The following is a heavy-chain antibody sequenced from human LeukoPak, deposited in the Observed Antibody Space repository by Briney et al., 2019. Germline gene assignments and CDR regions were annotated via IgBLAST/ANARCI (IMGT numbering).Heavy chain of an antibody. CDR3: TTIKRGNIFGYFDF. Sequence: SETLSLTCTVSGGSMTTHHWNWIRQTPGKGLEWIGYVFDSGRTKENPSLKSRVTLSADTSKNQLSLRLSSGTAGDTVVYYCTTIKRGNIFGYFDFWGQGILVTVSS. J-gene: IGHJ4*02. CDR2: VFDSGRT. V-gene: IGHV4-59*11. CDR1: GGSMTTHH. D-gene: IGHD3-3*02.